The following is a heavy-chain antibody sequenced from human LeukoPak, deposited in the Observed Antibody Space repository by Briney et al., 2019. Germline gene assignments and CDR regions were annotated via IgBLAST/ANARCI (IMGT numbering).Heavy chain of an antibody. V-gene: IGHV3-23*01. Sequence: GGSLRLSCAASGFTFSSYAMIWVRQAPGKGLEWVSGISGSGGSTFYADSVKGRFAISRDNSKNTLYLLINSLRAEDTAVYYCAKDGTTVVRGLFDKWGPGTMVTVSS. J-gene: IGHJ3*02. CDR3: AKDGTTVVRGLFDK. CDR2: ISGSGGST. CDR1: GFTFSSYA. D-gene: IGHD4-23*01.